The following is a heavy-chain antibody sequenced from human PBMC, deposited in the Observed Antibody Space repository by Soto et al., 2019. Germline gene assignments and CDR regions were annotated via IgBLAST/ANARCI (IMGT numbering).Heavy chain of an antibody. CDR1: GGSISSGGYY. J-gene: IGHJ3*02. Sequence: PSETLSLTCTVSGGSISSGGYYWSWIRQHPGKGLEWIGYIYYSGSTYYNPSLKSRVTISVDTSKNQFSLKLSSVTAADTAVYYCARGHYYDSSGYYPPSAFDIWGQGTMVTVSS. CDR2: IYYSGST. CDR3: ARGHYYDSSGYYPPSAFDI. D-gene: IGHD3-22*01. V-gene: IGHV4-31*03.